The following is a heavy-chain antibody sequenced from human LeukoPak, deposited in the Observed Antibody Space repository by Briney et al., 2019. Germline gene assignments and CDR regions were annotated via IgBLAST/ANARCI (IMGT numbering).Heavy chain of an antibody. CDR1: GFTFSSDS. CDR2: IGISSSTI. Sequence: GGSLRLSCVASGFTFSSDSMNWVREAPGKGREWVSYIGISSSTIYYADSVKGRLTTSTDNAKNSLCLHIGTRRDEDTAVYYCASAAYASSPDYWGQGTLVTVSS. V-gene: IGHV3-48*02. J-gene: IGHJ4*02. CDR3: ASAAYASSPDY. D-gene: IGHD6-13*01.